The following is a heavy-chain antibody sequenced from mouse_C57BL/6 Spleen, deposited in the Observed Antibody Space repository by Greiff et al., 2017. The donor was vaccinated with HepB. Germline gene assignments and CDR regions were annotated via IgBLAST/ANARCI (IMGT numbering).Heavy chain of an antibody. CDR2: IYPSDSET. CDR3: ARGNDGGYAMDY. Sequence: VQLQQPGAELVRPGSSVKLSCKASGYTFTSYWMDWVKQRPGQGLEWIGNIYPSDSETHYNHKFKDQATLTVDKSSSTAYMQVSSLTSEDSAVYDGARGNDGGYAMDYWGQGTSVTVSS. CDR1: GYTFTSYW. D-gene: IGHD2-12*01. J-gene: IGHJ4*01. V-gene: IGHV1-61*01.